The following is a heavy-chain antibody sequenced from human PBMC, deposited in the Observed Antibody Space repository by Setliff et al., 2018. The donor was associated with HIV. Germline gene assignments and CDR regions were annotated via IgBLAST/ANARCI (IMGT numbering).Heavy chain of an antibody. V-gene: IGHV3-7*03. CDR1: GFTFSNYW. Sequence: GGSLRLSCAASGFTFSNYWMSWVRQAPGKGLEWVANIKKDGSEKYYVDSVKGRFTISRDNAKNSLYLQMNSLRAEDTAVYYCTIEPVTFGGYFDNWGQGTLVTVSS. CDR3: TIEPVTFGGYFDN. CDR2: IKKDGSEK. D-gene: IGHD3-16*01. J-gene: IGHJ4*02.